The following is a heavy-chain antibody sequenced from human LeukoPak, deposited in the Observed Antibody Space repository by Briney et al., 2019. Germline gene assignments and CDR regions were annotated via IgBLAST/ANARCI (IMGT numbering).Heavy chain of an antibody. D-gene: IGHD7-27*01. CDR1: GFSVSNNY. CDR2: ISSNGGST. V-gene: IGHV3-64*01. J-gene: IGHJ3*02. CDR3: ARDSPYWGAFDI. Sequence: GGSLRLSCAASGFSVSNNYMTWVRQAPGKGLEYVSAISSNGGSTYYANSVKGRFTISRDNSKNTLYLQMGSLRAEDMAVYYCARDSPYWGAFDIWGQGTMVTVSS.